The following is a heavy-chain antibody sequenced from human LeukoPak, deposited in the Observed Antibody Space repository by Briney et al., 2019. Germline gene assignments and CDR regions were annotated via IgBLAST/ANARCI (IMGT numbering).Heavy chain of an antibody. J-gene: IGHJ4*02. CDR3: ARKDGDY. CDR2: IYSSGST. Sequence: SETLSLTCAVSGASISAFHWTWFRQPAGKGLEWIGLIYSSGSTLFNPSLKSRVAMSVDLTKNQLSLKLTSVTAADTAMYYCARKDGDYWGRGTLVTVSS. CDR1: GASISAFH. V-gene: IGHV4-4*07.